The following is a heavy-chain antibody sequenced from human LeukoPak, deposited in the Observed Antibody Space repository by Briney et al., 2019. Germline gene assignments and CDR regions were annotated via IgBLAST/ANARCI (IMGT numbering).Heavy chain of an antibody. CDR2: IIPIFGTA. CDR3: ARVIYGDYGGGWFDP. V-gene: IGHV1-69*01. CDR1: GGTFSSYA. D-gene: IGHD4-17*01. J-gene: IGHJ5*02. Sequence: SVKVSCKASGGTFSSYAISWVRQAPGQGLEWMGGIIPIFGTANYAQKFQGRVTITADESTSTAYMELGSLRSEDTAVYYCARVIYGDYGGGWFDPWGQGTLVTVSS.